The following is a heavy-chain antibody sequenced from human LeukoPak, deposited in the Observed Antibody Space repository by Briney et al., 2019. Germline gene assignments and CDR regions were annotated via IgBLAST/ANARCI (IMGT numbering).Heavy chain of an antibody. Sequence: GGSLRLSCAASGFTFSDYYMTWIRQAPGKGLEWISYISNSGTTIYYADSVKGRFTISRDNAKNSLFLQMSSLRAEDTAVYYCARVPVPVVTAISPIYYYYLDVWGKGTTVTVSS. J-gene: IGHJ6*03. CDR2: ISNSGTTI. D-gene: IGHD2-21*02. CDR1: GFTFSDYY. V-gene: IGHV3-11*04. CDR3: ARVPVPVVTAISPIYYYYLDV.